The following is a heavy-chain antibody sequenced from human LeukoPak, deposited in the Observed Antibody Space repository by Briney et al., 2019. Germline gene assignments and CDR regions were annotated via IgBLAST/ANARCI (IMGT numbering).Heavy chain of an antibody. CDR3: ARTHIKVRGVRDYYYGMDV. J-gene: IGHJ6*02. D-gene: IGHD3-10*01. CDR1: GGSISSGDYY. CDR2: IYYSGST. Sequence: SQTLSLTCTVSGGSISSGDYYWGWIRQPPGKGLEWIGYIYYSGSTYYNPSLKSRVTISVDTSKNQFSLKLSSVTAADTAVYYCARTHIKVRGVRDYYYGMDVWGQGTTVTVSS. V-gene: IGHV4-30-4*01.